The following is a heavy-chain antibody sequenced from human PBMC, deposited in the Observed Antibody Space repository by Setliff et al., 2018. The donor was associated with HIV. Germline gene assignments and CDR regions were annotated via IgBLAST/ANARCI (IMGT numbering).Heavy chain of an antibody. CDR1: GAYVTSSSYY. J-gene: IGHJ4*02. CDR3: ATHYGSGSYYNY. Sequence: SETLSPTCSVSGAYVTSSSYYWGWIRQPPGKGLEWIGSIYYGGHTYSNPPLRSRLSISLDTSKNQFSLELYSVTSADTAVYYCATHYGSGSYYNYWGQGMLVTVSS. D-gene: IGHD3-10*01. CDR2: IYYGGHT. V-gene: IGHV4-39*01.